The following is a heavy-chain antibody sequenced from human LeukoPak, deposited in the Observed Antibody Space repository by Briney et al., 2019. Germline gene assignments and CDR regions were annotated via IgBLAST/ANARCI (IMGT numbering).Heavy chain of an antibody. J-gene: IGHJ3*02. V-gene: IGHV3-23*01. Sequence: GGSLRLSCAASGFTFSSYAMSWVRQAPGKGLEWVSAISGSGGSTYYADSVKGRFTISRDNSKNTLYLQMNSLRAEDTAVYYCAREQLSSSGWSVPDAFDIWGQGTMVTVSS. CDR1: GFTFSSYA. CDR3: AREQLSSSGWSVPDAFDI. CDR2: ISGSGGST. D-gene: IGHD6-19*01.